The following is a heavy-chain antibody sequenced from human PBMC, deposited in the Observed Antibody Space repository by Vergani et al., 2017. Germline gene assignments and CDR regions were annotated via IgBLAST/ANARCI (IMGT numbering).Heavy chain of an antibody. V-gene: IGHV3-30-3*01. D-gene: IGHD3-3*01. Sequence: QVQLVESGGGVVQPGRSLRLSCAASGFTFSSYAMHWVRQAPGKGLEWVAVISYDGSNKYYADSVKGRFTISRDNSKNTLYLQMNSQRAEDTAVYYCARDGPYYDFWSGYRKTYYYYYYMDVWGKGTTVTVSS. CDR1: GFTFSSYA. CDR2: ISYDGSNK. CDR3: ARDGPYYDFWSGYRKTYYYYYYMDV. J-gene: IGHJ6*03.